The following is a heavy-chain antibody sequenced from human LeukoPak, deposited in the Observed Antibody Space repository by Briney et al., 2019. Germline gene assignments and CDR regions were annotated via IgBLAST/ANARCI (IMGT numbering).Heavy chain of an antibody. Sequence: SETLSLTCTVPEDSISSTTYCWGWIRQPPGKGLEWIGNIYYSGSTYYNPSLKSRVTISVDTSKNQFSLKLTSVTAADTAVYYCARRGYNYGYGWFDPWGQGTLVTVSS. J-gene: IGHJ5*02. V-gene: IGHV4-39*01. D-gene: IGHD5-18*01. CDR2: IYYSGST. CDR1: EDSISSTTYC. CDR3: ARRGYNYGYGWFDP.